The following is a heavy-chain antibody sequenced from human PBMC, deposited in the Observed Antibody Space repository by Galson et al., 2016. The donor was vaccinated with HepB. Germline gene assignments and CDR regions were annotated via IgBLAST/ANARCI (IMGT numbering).Heavy chain of an antibody. V-gene: IGHV1-46*01. CDR1: GYNFISFH. J-gene: IGHJ6*02. Sequence: SVKVSCKASGYNFISFHLHWVRQAPGQGLEWVGIINPEGGSTIHAQKFQGRVTMTRDTSTSTVYLELGSLRSEDTAVYYCARASLWFGELFSDGMDVWGQGTTVTVSS. D-gene: IGHD3-10*01. CDR2: INPEGGST. CDR3: ARASLWFGELFSDGMDV.